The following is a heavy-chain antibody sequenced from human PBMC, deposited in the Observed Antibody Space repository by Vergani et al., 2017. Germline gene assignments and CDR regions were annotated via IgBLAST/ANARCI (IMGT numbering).Heavy chain of an antibody. CDR1: GFTFSSYS. CDR3: AKASRGYDYVWGSYRSAY. J-gene: IGHJ4*02. CDR2: ISSSSSYI. D-gene: IGHD3-16*02. Sequence: EVQLVESGGGLVKPGGSLRLSCAASGFTFSSYSMNWVRQAPGKGLEWVSSISSSSSYIYYADSVKGRFTISRDNAKNSLYLQMNSLRAEDTAVYYCAKASRGYDYVWGSYRSAYWGQGTLVTVSS. V-gene: IGHV3-21*01.